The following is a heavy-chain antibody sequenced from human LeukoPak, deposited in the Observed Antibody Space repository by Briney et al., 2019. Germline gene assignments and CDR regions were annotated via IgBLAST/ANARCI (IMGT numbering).Heavy chain of an antibody. J-gene: IGHJ4*02. V-gene: IGHV3-21*04. CDR2: ISSSSSYI. CDR3: AKAPVTSCRGAFCYPFDY. CDR1: GFTFSSYS. Sequence: GGSLRLSCAASGFTFSSYSTHWVRQAPGKGLEWVSSISSSSSYIHYADSVKGRFTISRDNAKNSLYLQMNSLRAEDAAVYYCAKAPVTSCRGAFCYPFDYWGQGTLVTVSS. D-gene: IGHD2-15*01.